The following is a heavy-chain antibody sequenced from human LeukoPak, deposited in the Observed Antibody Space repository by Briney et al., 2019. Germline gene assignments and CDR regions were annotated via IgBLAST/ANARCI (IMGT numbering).Heavy chain of an antibody. Sequence: ETLSLTCAVYGGSFSGYYWSWIRQPPGKGLEWIGEINHSGSTNYNPSLKSRVTISVDTSKNQFSLKLSSVTAADTAVYYCATTTYGDYSNYFDYWGQGTLVTVSS. CDR1: GGSFSGYY. D-gene: IGHD4-17*01. V-gene: IGHV4-34*01. CDR2: INHSGST. J-gene: IGHJ4*02. CDR3: ATTTYGDYSNYFDY.